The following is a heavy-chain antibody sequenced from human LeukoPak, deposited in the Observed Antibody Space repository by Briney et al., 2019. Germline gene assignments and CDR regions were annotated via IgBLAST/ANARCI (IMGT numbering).Heavy chain of an antibody. Sequence: SETLSLTCTVSGGSISSSSYYWGWIRQPPGKGLEWIGSIYYSGSTYYNSSLKSRVTISVDTSKNQFSLKLSSVTAADTAVYYCAREGYYYYMDVWGKGTTVTVSS. CDR1: GGSISSSSYY. J-gene: IGHJ6*03. V-gene: IGHV4-39*07. CDR2: IYYSGST. CDR3: AREGYYYYMDV.